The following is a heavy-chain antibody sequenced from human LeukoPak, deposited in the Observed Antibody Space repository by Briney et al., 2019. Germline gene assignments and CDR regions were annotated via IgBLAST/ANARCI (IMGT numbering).Heavy chain of an antibody. J-gene: IGHJ4*02. V-gene: IGHV1-69*04. CDR3: AREGGAPYDYVWGSYRPFDC. Sequence: SVKVSCKASGGTFSSYAISWVRQAPGQGLEWMGRIIPILGIAKYAQKFQGRVTITADKSTSTAYMELSSLRSEDTAVYYCAREGGAPYDYVWGSYRPFDCWGQGTLVTVSS. D-gene: IGHD3-16*02. CDR1: GGTFSSYA. CDR2: IIPILGIA.